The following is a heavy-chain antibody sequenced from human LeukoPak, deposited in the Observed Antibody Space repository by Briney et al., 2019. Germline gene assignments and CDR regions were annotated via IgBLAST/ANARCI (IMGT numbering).Heavy chain of an antibody. Sequence: SETLSLTCTVSGGSISSYYWSWIRQPPGKGLEWIGYIYYSGSTNYNPSLKSRVTISVDTSKNQFSLKLTSVTAADTAVYYCARGSMVRGVTNYYYMDVWGKGTTVTISS. J-gene: IGHJ6*03. D-gene: IGHD3-10*01. CDR3: ARGSMVRGVTNYYYMDV. CDR1: GGSISSYY. CDR2: IYYSGST. V-gene: IGHV4-59*12.